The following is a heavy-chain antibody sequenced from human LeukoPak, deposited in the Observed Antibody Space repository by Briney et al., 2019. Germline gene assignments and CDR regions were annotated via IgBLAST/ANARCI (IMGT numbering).Heavy chain of an antibody. V-gene: IGHV3-7*01. Sequence: PGGCLRLSCAASRFTLSNYWMHWVRQAPGKGLGWVANIKEDGTDVYYVDSVKGRFTISRDNAKNALYLQMNSLRVEDTAVYYCVRGVWGVTQYDAFDLWGQGTMVTVSS. CDR1: RFTLSNYW. D-gene: IGHD4-23*01. CDR3: VRGVWGVTQYDAFDL. CDR2: IKEDGTDV. J-gene: IGHJ3*01.